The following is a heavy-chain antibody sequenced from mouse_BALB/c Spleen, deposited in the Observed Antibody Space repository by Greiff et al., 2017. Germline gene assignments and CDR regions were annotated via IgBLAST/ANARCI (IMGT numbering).Heavy chain of an antibody. J-gene: IGHJ3*01. CDR3: ARGYGNYMFAY. D-gene: IGHD2-1*01. Sequence: EVQLQQSGTVLARPGASVKMSCKASGYSFTSYWMHWVKQRPGQGLEWIGAIYPGNSDTIYNQKFKGKATLTVDKSSSTAYMELRSLTSEDTAVYYCARGYGNYMFAYWGQGTLVTVSA. CDR1: GYSFTSYW. V-gene: IGHV1-5*01. CDR2: IYPGNSDT.